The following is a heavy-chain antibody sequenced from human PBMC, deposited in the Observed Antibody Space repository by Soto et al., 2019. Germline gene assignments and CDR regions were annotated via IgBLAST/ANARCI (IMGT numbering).Heavy chain of an antibody. Sequence: VGSLRLSCAASGFIFNTYSMDWVRQAPGKGLEWVASISPSGSYMYYGDSLKGRFTVSRDNAKNSLYLQMDSLRADDTAIYYCARFGLVTFDYWGQGTRVTVSS. D-gene: IGHD3-3*01. CDR1: GFIFNTYS. V-gene: IGHV3-21*01. CDR3: ARFGLVTFDY. J-gene: IGHJ4*02. CDR2: ISPSGSYM.